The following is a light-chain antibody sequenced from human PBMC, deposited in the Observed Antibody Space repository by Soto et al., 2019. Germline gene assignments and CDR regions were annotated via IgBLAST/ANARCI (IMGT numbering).Light chain of an antibody. CDR2: ENN. Sequence: QSVLTQPPSVSAAPGQKVTISCSGGSSNIGNNYVSWYQQLPGTAPKLLIYENNKRPSGIPDRFSGSKSGTSATLGITGLQTRDEADYYCGTWDSSLSAGRVFGGGTQLTVL. CDR3: GTWDSSLSAGRV. V-gene: IGLV1-51*02. J-gene: IGLJ3*02. CDR1: SSNIGNNY.